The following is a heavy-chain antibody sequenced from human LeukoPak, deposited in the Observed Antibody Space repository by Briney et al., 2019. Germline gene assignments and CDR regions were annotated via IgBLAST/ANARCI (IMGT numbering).Heavy chain of an antibody. D-gene: IGHD6-13*01. CDR1: GGSFSGYY. Sequence: PSETLSLTCAVYGGSFSGYYWSWIRQPPGKGLEWIGEINHSGSTNYNPSLKSRVTISVDTSKSQFSLKLSSVTAADTAVYYCARVGIAAAGTFGYYYYYGMDVWGQGTTVTVSS. CDR3: ARVGIAAAGTFGYYYYYGMDV. CDR2: INHSGST. V-gene: IGHV4-34*01. J-gene: IGHJ6*02.